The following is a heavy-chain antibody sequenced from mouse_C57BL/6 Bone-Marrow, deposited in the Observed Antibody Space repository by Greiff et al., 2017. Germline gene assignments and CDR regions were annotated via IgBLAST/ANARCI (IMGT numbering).Heavy chain of an antibody. CDR3: ARWDYGSSYGAY. J-gene: IGHJ3*01. CDR1: GYSITSGYY. Sequence: VQLKESGPGLVKPSQSLSLTCSVTGYSITSGYYWNWIRQFPGNKLEWMGYISYDGSNNYNPSLKNRISITRDTSKNQFFLKLNSVTTEDTATYYCARWDYGSSYGAYWGQGTLVTVSA. V-gene: IGHV3-6*01. CDR2: ISYDGSN. D-gene: IGHD1-1*01.